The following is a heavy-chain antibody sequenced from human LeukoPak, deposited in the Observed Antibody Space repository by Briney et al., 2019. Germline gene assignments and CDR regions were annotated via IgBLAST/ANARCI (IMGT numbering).Heavy chain of an antibody. CDR1: GGSISNYC. J-gene: IGHJ5*02. V-gene: IGHV4-59*01. CDR3: AGYCSGVSCYSRALDA. Sequence: KSSETLSLTCTVSGGSISNYCWSWIRQPPGKGLEWIGSINYSGSNSYNPSLKSRVTISVETTKNQFSLKLSSVTAADTAVYFCAGYCSGVSCYSRALDAWGQGTLVTVAS. D-gene: IGHD2-15*01. CDR2: INYSGSN.